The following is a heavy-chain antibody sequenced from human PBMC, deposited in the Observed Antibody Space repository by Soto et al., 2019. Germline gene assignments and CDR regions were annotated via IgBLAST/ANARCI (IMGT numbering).Heavy chain of an antibody. J-gene: IGHJ6*02. Sequence: GGSLRLSCAASGFTFSNAWMSWVRQAPGKGLEWVGRIKSKTDGGTTDYAAPVKGRFTISRDDSKNTLYLQMNSLKTEDTAVYYCTTDKPPLRFLEWLWHMDVWGQGTTVTVSS. D-gene: IGHD3-3*01. CDR2: IKSKTDGGTT. CDR3: TTDKPPLRFLEWLWHMDV. V-gene: IGHV3-15*01. CDR1: GFTFSNAW.